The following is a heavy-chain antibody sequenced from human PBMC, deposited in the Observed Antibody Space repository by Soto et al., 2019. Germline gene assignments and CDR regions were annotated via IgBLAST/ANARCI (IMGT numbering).Heavy chain of an antibody. Sequence: SETLSLTCAVYGGSFSGYYWSWIRQPPGKGLEWIGEINHSGSTNYNPSLKSRVTISVDTSKNQFSLKLSSVTAADTAVYYCARGRKNRSCTNGVCYQGYYYMDVWGKGTTVTVSS. V-gene: IGHV4-34*01. D-gene: IGHD2-8*01. CDR3: ARGRKNRSCTNGVCYQGYYYMDV. CDR1: GGSFSGYY. J-gene: IGHJ6*03. CDR2: INHSGST.